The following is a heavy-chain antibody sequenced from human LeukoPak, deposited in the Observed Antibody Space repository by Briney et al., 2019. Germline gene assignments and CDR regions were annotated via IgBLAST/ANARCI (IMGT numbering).Heavy chain of an antibody. D-gene: IGHD6-13*01. CDR3: ARQRSSSWYAYSPYYYYYGMDV. J-gene: IGHJ6*02. Sequence: NPSETLSLTCTVSGGSISSYYWSWIRQPPGKGLEWIGYIYYSGSTNYNPSLKSRVTISVDTSKNQFSLKLSSVTAADTAVYYCARQRSSSWYAYSPYYYYYGMDVWGQGTTVTVSS. CDR1: GGSISSYY. V-gene: IGHV4-59*01. CDR2: IYYSGST.